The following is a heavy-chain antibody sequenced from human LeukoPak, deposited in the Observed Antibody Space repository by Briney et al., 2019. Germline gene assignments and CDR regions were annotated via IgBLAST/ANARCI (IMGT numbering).Heavy chain of an antibody. D-gene: IGHD2-2*02. J-gene: IGHJ6*03. CDR1: GGSFSGYY. CDR3: ARGSRENCGSTSCYIWFYYYYYYMDV. CDR2: INHSGST. V-gene: IGHV4-34*01. Sequence: PSETLSLTCAVYGGSFSGYYWSWIRQPPGKGLEWIGEINHSGSTNYNPSLKSRVTISVDTSKNQFSLKLSSVTAADTAVYYCARGSRENCGSTSCYIWFYYYYYYMDVWGKGTTVTVSS.